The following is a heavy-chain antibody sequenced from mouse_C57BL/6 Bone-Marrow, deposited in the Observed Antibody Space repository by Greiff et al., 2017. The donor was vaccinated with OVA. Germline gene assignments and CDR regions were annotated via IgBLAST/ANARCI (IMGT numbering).Heavy chain of an antibody. V-gene: IGHV1-81*01. CDR2: IYTSRGNT. CDR1: GYTFTSYG. Sequence: QVQLKQSGAELARPGASVKLSCTASGYTFTSYGISWVKQSTGQGLEWIGEIYTSRGNTYYHEKFKGKATLTADKSSSTAYMELRSLTSEESAVNVCAGRAWFAYWGQGTLVTVSA. J-gene: IGHJ3*01. D-gene: IGHD4-1*01. CDR3: AGRAWFAY.